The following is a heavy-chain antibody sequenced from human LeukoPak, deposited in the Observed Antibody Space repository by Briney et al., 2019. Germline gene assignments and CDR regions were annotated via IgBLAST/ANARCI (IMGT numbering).Heavy chain of an antibody. D-gene: IGHD1-26*01. CDR2: ISGSGGSA. V-gene: IGHV3-23*01. Sequence: GGSLRLSCAASGFTFSSYAMSWVRQAPGKGLEWVSAISGSGGSAYYADSVKGRFTISRDNSKNTLYLQMNSLRAEDTAVYYCAKDRIGIVGAEADYWGQGTLVTVSS. CDR3: AKDRIGIVGAEADY. J-gene: IGHJ4*02. CDR1: GFTFSSYA.